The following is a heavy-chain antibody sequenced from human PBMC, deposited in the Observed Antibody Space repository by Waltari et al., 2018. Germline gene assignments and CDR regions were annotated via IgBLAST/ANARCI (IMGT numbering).Heavy chain of an antibody. Sequence: QVQLQESGPGLVKPSETLSLTCTVSGGSISSYYWSWIRQPPGKVLEWIGYIYYSGSTNYNPSLKSLVTISVDTSKNQFSLKLSSVTAADTAVYYCARSVIDPYYDFFSYYMDVWGKGTTVTVSS. D-gene: IGHD3-3*01. CDR2: IYYSGST. CDR1: GGSISSYY. CDR3: ARSVIDPYYDFFSYYMDV. J-gene: IGHJ6*03. V-gene: IGHV4-59*01.